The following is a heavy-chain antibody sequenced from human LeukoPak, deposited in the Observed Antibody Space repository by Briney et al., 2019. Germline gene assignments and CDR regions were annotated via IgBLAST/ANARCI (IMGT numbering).Heavy chain of an antibody. CDR1: GGSISSGGYY. V-gene: IGHV4-61*02. D-gene: IGHD6-6*01. Sequence: SETLSLTCTVSGGSISSGGYYWSWIRQPAGKGLEWIGRIYTSGSTNYNPSLKSRVTISVDTSKNQFSLKLSSVTAADTAVYYCARGSIAARNWFDPWGQGTLVTVSS. CDR3: ARGSIAARNWFDP. J-gene: IGHJ5*02. CDR2: IYTSGST.